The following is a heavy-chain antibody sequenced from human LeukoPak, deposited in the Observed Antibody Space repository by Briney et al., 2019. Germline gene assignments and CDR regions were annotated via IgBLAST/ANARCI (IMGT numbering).Heavy chain of an antibody. CDR1: GYTFTSYD. CDR2: MNPNSGNT. J-gene: IGHJ4*02. V-gene: IGHV1-8*01. Sequence: ASVKVSCKASGYTFTSYDINWVRQATGQGLEWKGWMNPNSGNTGYAQKFQGRVTMTRNTSISTAYMELSSLRSEDTAVYYCARGDGVVVVPAAIDYWGQGTLVTVSS. D-gene: IGHD2-2*01. CDR3: ARGDGVVVVPAAIDY.